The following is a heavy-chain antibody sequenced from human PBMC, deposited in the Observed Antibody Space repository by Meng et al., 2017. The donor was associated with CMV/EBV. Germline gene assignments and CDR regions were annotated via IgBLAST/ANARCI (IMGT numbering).Heavy chain of an antibody. CDR3: ARAPGWFGKRGIDV. J-gene: IGHJ6*02. Sequence: ASVKVSCKASGYTFTSYDINWVRQATGQGLEWMGWMNPNSGNTGYAQKFQGRVTMTRNTSISTAYMELSSLRSEDTAVYYCARAPGWFGKRGIDVWGQGTTVTVSS. CDR1: GYTFTSYD. V-gene: IGHV1-8*01. CDR2: MNPNSGNT. D-gene: IGHD3-10*01.